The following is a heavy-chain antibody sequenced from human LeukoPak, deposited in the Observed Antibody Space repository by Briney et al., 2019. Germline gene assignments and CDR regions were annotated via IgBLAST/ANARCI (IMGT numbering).Heavy chain of an antibody. V-gene: IGHV3-48*01. CDR3: ARVYCSGGSCYPYFDY. CDR1: GFTFSSYS. CDR2: ISSSSSTI. D-gene: IGHD2-15*01. J-gene: IGHJ4*02. Sequence: GGSLRLSCAASGFTFSSYSMNWVRQAPGKGLEWVSYISSSSSTIYYADSVKGRFTISRDNAKNSLYLQMNSLRAEDTAVYYCARVYCSGGSCYPYFDYWGQGALVTVSS.